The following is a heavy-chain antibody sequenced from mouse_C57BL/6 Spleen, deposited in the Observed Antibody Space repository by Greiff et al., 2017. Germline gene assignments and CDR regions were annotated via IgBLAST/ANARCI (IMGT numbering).Heavy chain of an antibody. V-gene: IGHV1-82*01. CDR1: GYAFSSPC. CDR3: ARDRSGYWFAY. CDR2: IYPGDGDT. J-gene: IGHJ3*01. Sequence: QVHVKQSGPELAKPGASVKISCKASGYAFSSPCMNWVKQRPGKGLEWIGRIYPGDGDTNYNGKFKGKATLTAAKSSSTAYMLFRSLTSEDSAVNVCARDRSGYWFAYWGQGTLVTVSA. D-gene: IGHD3-2*02.